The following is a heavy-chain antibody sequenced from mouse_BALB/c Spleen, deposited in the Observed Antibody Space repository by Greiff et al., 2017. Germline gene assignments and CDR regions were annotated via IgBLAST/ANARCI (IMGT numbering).Heavy chain of an antibody. CDR1: GFSLTGYG. D-gene: IGHD2-4*01. CDR2: IRGDGST. Sequence: VKLVESGPGLVAPSQSLSLTCTASGFSLTGYGVTWVRQPPGKGLEWLGTIRGDGSTNYNSALKSRRSISKDNSKSQVFLKMNSLQTDDTARYYCARERCMSTRGYSFAYWGQGTLVTGSA. J-gene: IGHJ3*01. V-gene: IGHV2-6-7*01. CDR3: ARERCMSTRGYSFAY.